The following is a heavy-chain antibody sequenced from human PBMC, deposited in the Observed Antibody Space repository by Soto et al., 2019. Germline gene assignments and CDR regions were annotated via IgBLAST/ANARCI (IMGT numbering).Heavy chain of an antibody. CDR3: ARGPRDYYDSSGYSYGMDV. J-gene: IGHJ6*02. CDR1: GGSISSSSYY. D-gene: IGHD3-22*01. V-gene: IGHV4-39*01. CDR2: IYYSGST. Sequence: PSETLSLTCTVSGGSISSSSYYWGWIRQPPGKGLEWIGSIYYSGSTYYNPSLKSRVTISVDASKNQFSLKLSSVTAADTAVYYCARGPRDYYDSSGYSYGMDVWGQGPTVTVSS.